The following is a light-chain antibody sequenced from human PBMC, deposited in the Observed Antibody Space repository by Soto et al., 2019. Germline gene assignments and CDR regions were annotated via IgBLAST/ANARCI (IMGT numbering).Light chain of an antibody. CDR2: GVS. Sequence: QSVLTQPASVSGSPGQSITISCSGTISDFVVYNYVSWYQQHSGKAPKLMLYGVSKRPSGVSNRFSGSKSGDTASLTISGLQAEDEADYYCSSHTLSSALQVFGTGTKLTVL. J-gene: IGLJ1*01. CDR3: SSHTLSSALQV. CDR1: ISDFVVYNY. V-gene: IGLV2-14*01.